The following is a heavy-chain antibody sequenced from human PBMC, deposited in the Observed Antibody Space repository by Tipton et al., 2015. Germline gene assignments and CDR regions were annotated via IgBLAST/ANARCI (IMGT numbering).Heavy chain of an antibody. CDR1: GFTFSNYA. CDR3: AKIRPYCGGDCYPNDAFDI. J-gene: IGHJ3*02. V-gene: IGHV3-23*01. CDR2: ISGSSVST. Sequence: GSLRLSCAASGFTFSNYAMSWVRQAPGKGLEWVSSISGSSVSTYYADSVKGRFTIFRDNFKNTVYLQMNSLRAEDTAIYYCAKIRPYCGGDCYPNDAFDIWGQGTMVTVSS. D-gene: IGHD2-21*02.